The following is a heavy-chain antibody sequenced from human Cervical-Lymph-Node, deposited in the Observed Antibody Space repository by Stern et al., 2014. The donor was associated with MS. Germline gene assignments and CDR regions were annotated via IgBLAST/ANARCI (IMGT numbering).Heavy chain of an antibody. CDR2: IYYNGRA. V-gene: IGHV4-31*03. D-gene: IGHD2-2*01. CDR1: GGSITSDGNY. J-gene: IGHJ3*02. Sequence: QVQLQESGPGLVKPSQTLSLTCTVSGGSITSDGNYWTWIRQHPGKGLAWIGYIYYNGRAFYNPSLRSRATISADTSKKHFSLNLTSVTVADTALYFCARAEYQLPPPVEAFDIWGQGTMVTVSS. CDR3: ARAEYQLPPPVEAFDI.